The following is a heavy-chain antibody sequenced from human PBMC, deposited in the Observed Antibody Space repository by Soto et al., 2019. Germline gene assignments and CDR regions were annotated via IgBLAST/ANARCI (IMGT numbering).Heavy chain of an antibody. V-gene: IGHV3-11*01. CDR1: GFTFSDYY. Sequence: ESGGGLVQTSGSLRIACVASGFTFSDYYMSWVRQAPGKGLEWVSYISSSGNTIYYADSVKGRFSISRDNAKNSVYLQMNSLRGDDTALYFCAKMSSENYYDPVFSWGQGTLVTVSS. CDR2: ISSSGNTI. D-gene: IGHD3-22*01. CDR3: AKMSSENYYDPVFS. J-gene: IGHJ4*02.